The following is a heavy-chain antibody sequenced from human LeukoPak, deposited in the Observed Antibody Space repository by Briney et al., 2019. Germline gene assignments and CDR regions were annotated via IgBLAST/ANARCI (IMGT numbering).Heavy chain of an antibody. Sequence: GGSLRLSCAASRFTFSSYAMSWVSQAPGKGLEWDSGISGSGGSTYYADSEKGRFTISRDNSKNTLYLQMNNLRAEDTAVYYCAKARGTVVPPFDYWGQGTLVTVSS. D-gene: IGHD3-22*01. J-gene: IGHJ4*02. V-gene: IGHV3-23*01. CDR3: AKARGTVVPPFDY. CDR1: RFTFSSYA. CDR2: ISGSGGST.